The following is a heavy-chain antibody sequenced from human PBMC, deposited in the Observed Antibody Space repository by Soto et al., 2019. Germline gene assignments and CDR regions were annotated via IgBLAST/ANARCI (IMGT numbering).Heavy chain of an antibody. D-gene: IGHD2-8*01. CDR2: ITPIFGTA. CDR3: ARDGLMVYAMDGFDY. V-gene: IGHV1-69*01. CDR1: GGTFSSYA. Sequence: QVQLVQSGAEVKKPGSSVKVSCKASGGTFSSYAISWVRQAPGQGLEWMGGITPIFGTANYAQKFQGRVTITADESTSTAYMELSSLRSEDTAVYYCARDGLMVYAMDGFDYWGQGTLVTVSS. J-gene: IGHJ4*02.